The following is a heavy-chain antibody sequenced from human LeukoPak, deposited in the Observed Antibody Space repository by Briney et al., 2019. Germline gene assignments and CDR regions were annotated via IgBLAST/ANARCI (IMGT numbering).Heavy chain of an antibody. V-gene: IGHV3-7*04. CDR3: ARDLGLFDF. Sequence: GGSLRLSCAASGFRFSNYWMTWVRQAPGKGLEWVANIKQVGGEKQYVGSVKGRFTISRDNAKNSLYLQMNSLRAEDTAVYYCARDLGLFDFWGQGTLVSVSS. CDR1: GFRFSNYW. CDR2: IKQVGGEK. D-gene: IGHD7-27*01. J-gene: IGHJ4*02.